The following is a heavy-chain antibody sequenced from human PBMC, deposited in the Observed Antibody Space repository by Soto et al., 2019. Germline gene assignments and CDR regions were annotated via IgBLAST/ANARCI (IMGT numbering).Heavy chain of an antibody. CDR3: ARGDDPGSLYYYYGMDV. J-gene: IGHJ6*02. D-gene: IGHD6-13*01. V-gene: IGHV3-48*03. Sequence: HPGGSLRLSCAASGFTFSSYEMNWVRQAPGKGLEWVSYISSSGSTIYYADSVKGRFTISRDNAKNSLYLQMNSLRAEDTAVYYCARGDDPGSLYYYYGMDVWGQGTTVTVSS. CDR1: GFTFSSYE. CDR2: ISSSGSTI.